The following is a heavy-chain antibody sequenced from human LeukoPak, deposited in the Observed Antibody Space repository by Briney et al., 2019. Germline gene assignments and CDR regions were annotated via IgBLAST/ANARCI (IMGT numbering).Heavy chain of an antibody. J-gene: IGHJ6*02. V-gene: IGHV3-23*01. D-gene: IGHD3-10*01. CDR2: LSNTGIAT. CDR3: AKVPYSDYGSGRPPFMDV. Sequence: GGSLRLSCAASGFTFSSYAMSWVRQAPGKGLEWVSTLSNTGIATYYADSVKGRFTISSDNYENTLFLQMNYLRAEDTATYYCAKVPYSDYGSGRPPFMDVWGQGTTVAVSS. CDR1: GFTFSSYA.